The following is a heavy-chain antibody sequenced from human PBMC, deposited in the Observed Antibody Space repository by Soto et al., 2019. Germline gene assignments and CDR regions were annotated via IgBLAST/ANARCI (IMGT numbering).Heavy chain of an antibody. D-gene: IGHD3-22*01. CDR2: INAGNGNT. CDR3: ARLTTYYYDSSGYVAFDI. CDR1: GYTFTSYA. J-gene: IGHJ3*02. V-gene: IGHV1-3*01. Sequence: ASVKVSCKASGYTFTSYAMHWVRQAPGQRLEWMGWINAGNGNTKYSQKFQGRVTITRDTSASTAYMELSSLRSEDTAVYYCARLTTYYYDSSGYVAFDIWGQGTMVTVSS.